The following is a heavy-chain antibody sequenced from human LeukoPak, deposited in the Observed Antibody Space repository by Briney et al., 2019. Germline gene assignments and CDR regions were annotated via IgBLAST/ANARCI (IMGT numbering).Heavy chain of an antibody. J-gene: IGHJ5*02. D-gene: IGHD3-10*01. CDR1: GRSFSGYY. Sequence: PSETLSLTCAVYGRSFSGYYWSWIRQPPGKGLEWIGEINHSGSNNYNPSLKSRVTISVDTSKTQFSLKRSFVTAADTAVYCGAVFRGVKYWFDPWGQGTLVTVSS. CDR2: INHSGSN. CDR3: AVFRGVKYWFDP. V-gene: IGHV4-34*01.